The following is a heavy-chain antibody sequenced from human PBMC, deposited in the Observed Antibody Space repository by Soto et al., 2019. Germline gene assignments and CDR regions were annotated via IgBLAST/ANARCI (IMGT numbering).Heavy chain of an antibody. D-gene: IGHD3-10*01. CDR1: GYTFTSYG. CDR2: ISAYNGNT. J-gene: IGHJ5*02. V-gene: IGHV1-18*04. Sequence: ASVKVSCKASGYTFTSYGISWVRQAPGQGLEWMGWISAYNGNTNYAQKLQGRVTMTTDTSTSTAYMELRSLRSDDTAVYYCARSSGLRYGSGSYYSLFDPRGQGTVGTVSS. CDR3: ARSSGLRYGSGSYYSLFDP.